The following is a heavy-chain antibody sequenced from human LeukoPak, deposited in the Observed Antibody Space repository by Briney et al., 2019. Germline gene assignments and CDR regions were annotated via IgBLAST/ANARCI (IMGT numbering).Heavy chain of an antibody. V-gene: IGHV4-30-2*01. J-gene: IGHJ5*02. CDR2: IYHSGST. CDR1: GGSISSGGYS. D-gene: IGHD3-10*01. CDR3: AREGAYGSGSYYNGGGLAWFDP. Sequence: SETLSLTCAVSGGSISSGGYSWSWIRQPPGKGLEWIGYIYHSGSTYYNPSLKSRVTISVDRSKNQFSLKLSSVTAADTAVYYCAREGAYGSGSYYNGGGLAWFDPWGQGTLVTVSS.